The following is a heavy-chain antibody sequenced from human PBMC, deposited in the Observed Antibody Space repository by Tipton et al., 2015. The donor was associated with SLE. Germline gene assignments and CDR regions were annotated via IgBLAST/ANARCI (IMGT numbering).Heavy chain of an antibody. V-gene: IGHV4-61*02. CDR2: MYTSGST. CDR3: ARLSGRFGDRVRFDD. D-gene: IGHD3-10*01. Sequence: TLSLTCTVSGGSISSGSYYWTWVRQPAGKRLEWIGRMYTSGSTTYNPSLQSRVTISVDTSKNQFSLKLNSVTAADTAVYYCARLSGRFGDRVRFDDWGQGTLVAVSA. J-gene: IGHJ4*02. CDR1: GGSISSGSYY.